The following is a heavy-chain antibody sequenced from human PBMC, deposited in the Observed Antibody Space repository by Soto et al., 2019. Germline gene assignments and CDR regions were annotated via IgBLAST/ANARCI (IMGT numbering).Heavy chain of an antibody. V-gene: IGHV4-34*01. J-gene: IGHJ6*02. CDR2: INHSGST. CDR3: ARYYYGSGSYYYGMDV. D-gene: IGHD3-10*01. CDR1: GGAFRGYY. Sequence: SETLSLTCAGYGGAFRGYYWGWVRQPPGKGLEWIGEINHSGSTNYNPSLKSRVTISVDTSKNQFSLKLSSVTAADTAVYYCARYYYGSGSYYYGMDVWGQGTTVTVSS.